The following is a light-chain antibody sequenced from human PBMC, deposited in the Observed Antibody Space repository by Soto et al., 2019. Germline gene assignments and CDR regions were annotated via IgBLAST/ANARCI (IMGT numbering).Light chain of an antibody. V-gene: IGLV2-11*01. Sequence: QSALTQPRSVSGSPGQSVTISCTGTSRDVAAYDFVSWYKQVPGKAPKLIIYDVYKRPSGVPDRFSASKSGYTASLTISGLQTEDEADYFCCSYAGDDIFVFGGGTKLTVL. CDR1: SRDVAAYDF. J-gene: IGLJ3*02. CDR2: DVY. CDR3: CSYAGDDIFV.